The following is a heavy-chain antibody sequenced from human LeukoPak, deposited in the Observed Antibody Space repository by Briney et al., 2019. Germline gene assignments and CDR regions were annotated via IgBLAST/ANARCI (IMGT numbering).Heavy chain of an antibody. J-gene: IGHJ6*02. CDR3: AREDWNPPYYYYGMGV. D-gene: IGHD1-1*01. CDR1: GDTFSNYG. V-gene: IGHV1-69*13. Sequence: GASVKVSCKASGDTFSNYGINWVRQAPGQGLEWMGGSTPIFHTANCAQKFQGRVTISADESTITAYMELSSLRSEDTAVYYCAREDWNPPYYYYGMGVWGQGTMVTVSS. CDR2: STPIFHTA.